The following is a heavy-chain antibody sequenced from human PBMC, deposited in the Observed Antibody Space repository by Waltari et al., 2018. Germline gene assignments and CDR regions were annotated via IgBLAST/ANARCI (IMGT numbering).Heavy chain of an antibody. Sequence: QVQLVQSGAEVKKPGASVKVSCKASGYTFTSYALHWVCQAPGQRPEWMGWINAGNGNTKYSQKFQGRVTITRDTSASTAYMELSSLRSEDTAVYYGARLERRIFQHWGQGTLVTVSS. CDR2: INAGNGNT. CDR3: ARLERRIFQH. J-gene: IGHJ1*01. V-gene: IGHV1-3*01. D-gene: IGHD1-1*01. CDR1: GYTFTSYA.